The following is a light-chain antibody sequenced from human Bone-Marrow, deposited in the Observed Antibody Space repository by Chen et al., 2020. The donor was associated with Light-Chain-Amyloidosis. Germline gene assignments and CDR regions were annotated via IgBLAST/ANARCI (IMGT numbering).Light chain of an antibody. CDR3: QQYGTSPLT. Sequence: ELVLTQSPGTLSLSPGEGANLSCRASQTISSNYLTLYQQKFGQAPRLLIYGSSSRATGIPDRLTGSGSGTDFTLTINRLEPEDFAMYYCQQYGTSPLTFGGGTKVEIK. V-gene: IGKV3-20*01. CDR2: GSS. J-gene: IGKJ4*01. CDR1: QTISSNY.